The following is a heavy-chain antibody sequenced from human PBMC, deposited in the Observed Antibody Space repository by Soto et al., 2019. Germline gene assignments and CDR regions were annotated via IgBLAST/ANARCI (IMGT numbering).Heavy chain of an antibody. V-gene: IGHV1-2*02. CDR2: INAHSGGT. D-gene: IGHD6-6*01. CDR1: GFSFTGYY. Sequence: EASVKVSCKASGFSFTGYYIHWLRQAPGQGLEWMGWINAHSGGTDYAQKFQGRVTLTRDTSIATAYLTLTSLTSDDTALYYCAKDLTRQLAYWLDPWGQGTQVTVSS. J-gene: IGHJ5*02. CDR3: AKDLTRQLAYWLDP.